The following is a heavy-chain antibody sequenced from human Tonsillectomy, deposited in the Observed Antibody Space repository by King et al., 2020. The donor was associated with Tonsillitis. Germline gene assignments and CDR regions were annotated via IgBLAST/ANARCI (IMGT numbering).Heavy chain of an antibody. Sequence: QLVQSGAEVKKPGASVKVSCKASGYTFTSYDINWVRQATGQGLEWMGWMNPNSGNTGYAQKFQGRVTMTRNTSISTAYMELSSLRSEDTAVYYCARVPTYSYGSGSYDWFDPWGQGTLVTVSS. CDR1: GYTFTSYD. J-gene: IGHJ5*02. CDR2: MNPNSGNT. D-gene: IGHD3-10*01. CDR3: ARVPTYSYGSGSYDWFDP. V-gene: IGHV1-8*02.